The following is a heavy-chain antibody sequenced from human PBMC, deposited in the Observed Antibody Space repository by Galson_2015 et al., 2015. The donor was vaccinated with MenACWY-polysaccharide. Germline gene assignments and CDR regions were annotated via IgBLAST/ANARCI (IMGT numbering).Heavy chain of an antibody. Sequence: SLRLSCAASGFTLSDYALHWVRQAPGKGLDWVAVIWHDGSQIYYADYLKGRFTISRDKSKSADKVYLLMESLKVEDTAVYFCARGSRKGQYWGLDVWGQGTMVTVSS. CDR3: ARGSRKGQYWGLDV. D-gene: IGHD2-8*02. CDR2: IWHDGSQI. J-gene: IGHJ6*02. V-gene: IGHV3-33*01. CDR1: GFTLSDYA.